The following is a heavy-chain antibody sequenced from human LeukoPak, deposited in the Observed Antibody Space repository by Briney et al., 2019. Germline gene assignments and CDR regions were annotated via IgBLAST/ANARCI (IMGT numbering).Heavy chain of an antibody. CDR2: IYYSGNT. J-gene: IGHJ5*02. Sequence: PSETLSLTCAVYGGSFSGYYWSWIRQPPGKGLEWIGSIYYSGNTYYNPSLTSRVTISVDTSKNQFSLQLSSVTAADTAVYYCARHDSSVYYSGVNWFDPWGQGTLVTVSS. CDR1: GGSFSGYY. V-gene: IGHV4-34*01. D-gene: IGHD3-22*01. CDR3: ARHDSSVYYSGVNWFDP.